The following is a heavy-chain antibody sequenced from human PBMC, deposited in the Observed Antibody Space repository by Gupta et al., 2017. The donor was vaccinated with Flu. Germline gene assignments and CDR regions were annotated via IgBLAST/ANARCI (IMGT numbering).Heavy chain of an antibody. D-gene: IGHD1-26*01. J-gene: IGHJ4*02. CDR3: ASGGGATPFDY. V-gene: IGHV4-34*01. CDR2: INHSGST. Sequence: QVQLQQWGAGLLKPSEPLSLTCAVYGGSLSGYYWSWIRQPPGKGLELIGEINHSGSTNYNPSLKSRVTISVDTSKNQFSLKLSSVTAADTAVYYCASGGGATPFDYWGQGTLVTVSS. CDR1: GGSLSGYY.